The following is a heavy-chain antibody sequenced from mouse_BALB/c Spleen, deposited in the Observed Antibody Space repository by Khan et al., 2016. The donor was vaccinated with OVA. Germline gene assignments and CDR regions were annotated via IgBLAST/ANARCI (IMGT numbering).Heavy chain of an antibody. CDR1: GFSLTSYG. V-gene: IGHV2-5*01. CDR2: IWRGGST. J-gene: IGHJ4*01. D-gene: IGHD1-1*01. CDR3: AKKITTVDYYAMDY. Sequence: VQLQESGPGLVQPSQSLSITCTVSGFSLTSYGVHWVRQSPGKGLEWLEVIWRGGSTDYNAAFMSRLSITKDNSKSQVFFKMNSLQADDTAIYYCAKKITTVDYYAMDYWGQGTSVTVSS.